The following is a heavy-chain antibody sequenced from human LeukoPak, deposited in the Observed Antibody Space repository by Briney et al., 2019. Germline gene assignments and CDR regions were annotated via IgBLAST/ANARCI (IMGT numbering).Heavy chain of an antibody. CDR3: ARVRGSGYYSYLDY. CDR2: IIPIFGTA. J-gene: IGHJ4*02. Sequence: GASVKVSCKASGGTFSSYAISWVRQAPGQGLEWMGGIIPIFGTANYAQKFQGRVTITTDESTSTAYMELSSLRSEDTAVYYCARVRGSGYYSYLDYWGQGTLVTVSS. V-gene: IGHV1-69*05. CDR1: GGTFSSYA. D-gene: IGHD3-22*01.